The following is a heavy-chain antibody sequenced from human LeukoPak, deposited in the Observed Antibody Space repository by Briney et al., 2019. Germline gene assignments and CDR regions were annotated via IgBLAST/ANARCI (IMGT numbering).Heavy chain of an antibody. Sequence: MTSETLSLTCAAYGGSFSGYYWNWIRQSPGKGLEWIGEINHSGSTNYNPSLKSRVTISLDTSNNQFSLKLSSVTAADTAVYYCARRPTGIDYWGQGTLVTVSS. D-gene: IGHD4-17*01. CDR2: INHSGST. CDR1: GGSFSGYY. J-gene: IGHJ4*02. V-gene: IGHV4-34*01. CDR3: ARRPTGIDY.